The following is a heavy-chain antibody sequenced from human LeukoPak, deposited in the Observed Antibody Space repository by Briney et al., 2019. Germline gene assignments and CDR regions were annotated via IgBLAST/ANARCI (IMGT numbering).Heavy chain of an antibody. CDR3: ARGYCSGGSCYSDLLVYFDY. V-gene: IGHV1-69*01. D-gene: IGHD2-15*01. J-gene: IGHJ4*02. CDR1: VVTFSIYA. Sequence: SVKGSCKASVVTFSIYAISWVRQATGQGLDWMGGIIPIFGTANYAQKFHGRVTITSDESTSTAYMELSSLRSEDTAVYYCARGYCSGGSCYSDLLVYFDYWGQGTLVTVSS. CDR2: IIPIFGTA.